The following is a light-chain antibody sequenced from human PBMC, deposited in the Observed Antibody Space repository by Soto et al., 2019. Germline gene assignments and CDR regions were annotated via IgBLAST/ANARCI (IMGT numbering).Light chain of an antibody. Sequence: DLQMTQSPSSVSASVGDRVTITCRASQSISSWLAWYQQKPGKAPKLLIYAASSLQSGVPSRFSGSGTGTDFTLTISSLQPEDFATYYCQQANSFPPLTFGGGTKVEIK. CDR1: QSISSW. J-gene: IGKJ4*01. CDR3: QQANSFPPLT. V-gene: IGKV1-12*01. CDR2: AAS.